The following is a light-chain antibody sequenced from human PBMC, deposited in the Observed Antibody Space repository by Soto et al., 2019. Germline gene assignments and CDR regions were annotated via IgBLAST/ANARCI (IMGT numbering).Light chain of an antibody. Sequence: DFVMTQSPLSLAVTPGEPASISCRSSQSLLHNNGYNHLAWYLQRPGQYPHLLIYLGDKLAAGVPERFSGSGSGTDFTLNISRVEAEDVGAYYCMQSLQTPQTFGQGTKVEIK. CDR1: QSLLHNNGYNH. J-gene: IGKJ1*01. CDR2: LGD. V-gene: IGKV2-28*01. CDR3: MQSLQTPQT.